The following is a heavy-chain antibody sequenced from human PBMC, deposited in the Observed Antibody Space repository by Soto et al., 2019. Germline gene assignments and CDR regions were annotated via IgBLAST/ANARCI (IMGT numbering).Heavy chain of an antibody. J-gene: IGHJ4*02. CDR1: GFTFSRYG. CDR3: AKDRMGWWLRGGEDY. CDR2: ISYDGSNK. V-gene: IGHV3-30*18. Sequence: QVQLVESGGGVVQPGRSLRLSCAASGFTFSRYGMHWVRQAPGKGLEWVAVISYDGSNKYYADSVKGRFTISRDNSKNTLYLQMNSLRAEDTAVYYCAKDRMGWWLRGGEDYWGQGTLVTVSS. D-gene: IGHD5-12*01.